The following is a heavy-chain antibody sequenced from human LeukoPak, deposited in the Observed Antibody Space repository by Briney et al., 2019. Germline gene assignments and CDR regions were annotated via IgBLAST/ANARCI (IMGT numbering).Heavy chain of an antibody. CDR1: GGSINNYF. Sequence: PSETLSLTCTVSGGSINNYFWSWIRQPPGKGLECIGYIYYSDSTNYNPSLKSRVTVSVDTSKNQFSLKVTSMTAADTGVYYCTRSFPGIVGAADFWGQGTLVTVSS. J-gene: IGHJ4*02. CDR3: TRSFPGIVGAADF. CDR2: IYYSDST. V-gene: IGHV4-59*01. D-gene: IGHD6-13*01.